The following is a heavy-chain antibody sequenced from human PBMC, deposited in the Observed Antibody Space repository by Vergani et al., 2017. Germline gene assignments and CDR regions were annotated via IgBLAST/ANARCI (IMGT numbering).Heavy chain of an antibody. CDR1: GYSFTSYW. Sequence: EVQLVQSGAEVKKPGESLRISCKGSGYSFTSYWLSWVRQMPGKGLEWMGRIDPSDSYTNYSPSFQGHGTISADKSISTAYLQWSSLKASDTAMYYCATDGDNYYDSSGFDYWGQGTLVTVSS. CDR3: ATDGDNYYDSSGFDY. D-gene: IGHD3-22*01. V-gene: IGHV5-10-1*03. CDR2: IDPSDSYT. J-gene: IGHJ4*02.